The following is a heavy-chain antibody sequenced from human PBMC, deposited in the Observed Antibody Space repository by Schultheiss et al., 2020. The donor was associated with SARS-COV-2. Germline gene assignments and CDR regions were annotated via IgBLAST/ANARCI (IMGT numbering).Heavy chain of an antibody. J-gene: IGHJ4*02. CDR2: IGTAGDT. Sequence: GGSLRLSCAASGFTFSSYDMHWVRQATGKGLEWVSAIGTAGDTYYPGSVKGRFTISRDNAKNSLYLQMNSLRAEDTAVYYCARDPTSTTGNDYWGQGTLVTVSS. CDR3: ARDPTSTTGNDY. D-gene: IGHD2/OR15-2a*01. V-gene: IGHV3-13*01. CDR1: GFTFSSYD.